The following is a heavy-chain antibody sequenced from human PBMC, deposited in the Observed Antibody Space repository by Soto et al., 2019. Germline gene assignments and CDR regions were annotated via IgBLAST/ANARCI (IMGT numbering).Heavy chain of an antibody. V-gene: IGHV3-21*01. D-gene: IGHD6-13*01. Sequence: RLSCAASGFTFRSFTMNWVRQAPGKGLEWVSTISSNSAYIYYTDALRGRFTISRDNAKNSLHLQMNSLRAEDTAVYYCTRDASRDSSARGWFDPWGSGTLVTVSS. CDR3: TRDASRDSSARGWFDP. J-gene: IGHJ5*02. CDR2: ISSNSAYI. CDR1: GFTFRSFT.